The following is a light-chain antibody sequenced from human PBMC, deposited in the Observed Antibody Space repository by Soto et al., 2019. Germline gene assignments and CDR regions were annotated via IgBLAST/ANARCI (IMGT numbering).Light chain of an antibody. CDR1: QR. CDR2: GAS. CDR3: QQRSNWPPKK. V-gene: IGKV3-15*01. Sequence: ERVMTQSPATLSVSPGERATLSCEASQRYQQKPGQAPGLLIYGASTRATVIPARFSGSGSGTEFTLTICSLQSEDFAFYYCQQRSNWPPKKFGQGTKVDIK. J-gene: IGKJ1*01.